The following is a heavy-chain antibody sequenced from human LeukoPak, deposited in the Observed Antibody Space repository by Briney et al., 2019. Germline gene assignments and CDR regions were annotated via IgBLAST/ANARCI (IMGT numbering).Heavy chain of an antibody. V-gene: IGHV4-59*08. CDR1: GGSISSYY. J-gene: IGHJ5*02. CDR2: IYYSGST. Sequence: PSETLSLTCTVSGGSISSYYWSWIRQPPGKGLEWIGYIYYSGSTNYNPSLKSRVTISVDTSKNQFSLKLSSVTAADTAVYYCARIGELLPGNWFDPWGQGTLVTVSS. D-gene: IGHD3-10*01. CDR3: ARIGELLPGNWFDP.